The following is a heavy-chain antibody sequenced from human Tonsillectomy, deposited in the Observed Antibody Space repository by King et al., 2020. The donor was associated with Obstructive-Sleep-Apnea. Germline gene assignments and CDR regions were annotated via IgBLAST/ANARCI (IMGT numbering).Heavy chain of an antibody. D-gene: IGHD3-10*01. CDR2: ITWDGVGT. V-gene: IGHV3-43*01. CDR3: AKGTDYYGSGGYLCGMDV. CDR1: GFTFGDYT. J-gene: IGHJ6*02. Sequence: VQLVESGGVVVQPGGSLRLSCAASGFTFGDYTMHWVRRAPGKGLEWVSLITWDGVGTYYADSVKGRFTISRDNSKNSLYLQMNSLRTEDTAFYYCAKGTDYYGSGGYLCGMDVWGQGTTVTVSS.